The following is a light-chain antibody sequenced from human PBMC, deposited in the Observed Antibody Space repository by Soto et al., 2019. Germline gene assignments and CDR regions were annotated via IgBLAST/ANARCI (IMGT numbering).Light chain of an antibody. V-gene: IGKV3-15*01. CDR2: SAS. CDR1: QTINTN. Sequence: IVMTQSPGTLSVSPGEAATLSCRASQTINTNMAWYQQTPGQAPRLLIYSASTRATGVPARFSGSGSGTEFTLTISSLESEDFAVYYCQQYNDWPLTFGQGTKVDI. J-gene: IGKJ1*01. CDR3: QQYNDWPLT.